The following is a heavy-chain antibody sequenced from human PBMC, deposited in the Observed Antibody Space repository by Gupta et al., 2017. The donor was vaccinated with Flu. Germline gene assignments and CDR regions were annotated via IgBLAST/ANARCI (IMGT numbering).Heavy chain of an antibody. CDR3: ARPGYSSGWYNYYFDY. CDR1: GYSFTSYC. Sequence: EVQLVQSGAEVKKPGESLKISCKGSGYSFTSYCIGWVRQMPGKGLEWMGIIYPGDSDTRYSPSFQGQVTISADKSISTAYLQWSSLKASDTAMYYCARPGYSSGWYNYYFDYWGQGTLVTVSS. D-gene: IGHD6-19*01. V-gene: IGHV5-51*03. CDR2: IYPGDSDT. J-gene: IGHJ4*02.